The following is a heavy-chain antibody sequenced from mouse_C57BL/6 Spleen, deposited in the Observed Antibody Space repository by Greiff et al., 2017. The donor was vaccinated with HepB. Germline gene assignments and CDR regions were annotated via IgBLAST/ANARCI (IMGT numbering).Heavy chain of an antibody. V-gene: IGHV10-1*01. Sequence: DVMLVESGGGLVQPKGSLKLSCAASGFSFNTYAMNWVRQAPGKGLEWVARIRSKSNNYATYYADSVKDRFTISRDDSESMLYLQMNNLKTEDTAMYYWVSLFYYGNSMDYWGQGTSVTVSS. CDR1: GFSFNTYA. J-gene: IGHJ4*01. D-gene: IGHD2-1*01. CDR3: VSLFYYGNSMDY. CDR2: IRSKSNNYAT.